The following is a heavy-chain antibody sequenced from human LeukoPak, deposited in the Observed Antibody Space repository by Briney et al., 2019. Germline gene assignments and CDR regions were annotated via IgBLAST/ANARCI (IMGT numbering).Heavy chain of an antibody. CDR2: IIPIFGTA. V-gene: IGHV1-69*13. CDR1: GGTFSSYA. Sequence: GASVKVSCKASGGTFSSYAISWVRQAPGQGLEWMGGIIPIFGTANYAQKFQGRVTTTADESASTAYMELSSLRSEDTAVYYCARAPLGYYGMDVWGQGTTVTVSS. J-gene: IGHJ6*02. CDR3: ARAPLGYYGMDV.